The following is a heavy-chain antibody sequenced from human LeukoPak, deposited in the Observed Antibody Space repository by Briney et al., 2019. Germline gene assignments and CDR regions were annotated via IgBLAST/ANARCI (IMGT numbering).Heavy chain of an antibody. Sequence: GASVKVSCKASGYTFTSYGISWVRQAPGQGLEWMGWISAYNGNTNYAQKLQGRVTMTTVTSTSTAYMELRSLRSDDTAVYYCARDSELSLFNPLFFDYWGQGTLVTDSS. J-gene: IGHJ4*02. CDR2: ISAYNGNT. CDR1: GYTFTSYG. D-gene: IGHD1-26*01. CDR3: ARDSELSLFNPLFFDY. V-gene: IGHV1-18*01.